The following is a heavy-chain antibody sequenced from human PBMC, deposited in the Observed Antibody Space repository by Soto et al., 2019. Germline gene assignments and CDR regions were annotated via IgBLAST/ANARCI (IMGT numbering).Heavy chain of an antibody. CDR2: IKQDGSEK. CDR1: GFTFSSYW. V-gene: IGHV3-7*01. Sequence: EVQLVESGGGLVQPGGSLRLSCAASGFTFSSYWMSWVRQAPGKGLEWVANIKQDGSEKYYVDSVKGRFTISRDNAKNSLYLQMNSLRAEDTAVYYCARVRTYDFWSGYYNYYFDYRGQGTLVTVSS. D-gene: IGHD3-3*01. J-gene: IGHJ4*02. CDR3: ARVRTYDFWSGYYNYYFDY.